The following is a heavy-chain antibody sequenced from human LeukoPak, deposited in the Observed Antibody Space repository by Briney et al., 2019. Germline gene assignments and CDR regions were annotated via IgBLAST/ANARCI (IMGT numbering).Heavy chain of an antibody. CDR1: GFTFSSYA. Sequence: GGSLRLSCAASGFTFSSYAMSLVLQAPGKGLEWVSAISGSGGSTYYADSVKGRFTISRDNSKNTLYLQMNSLRAEDTAVYYCAKAQQWLVGYYFDYWGQGTLVTVSS. D-gene: IGHD6-19*01. CDR3: AKAQQWLVGYYFDY. J-gene: IGHJ4*02. V-gene: IGHV3-23*01. CDR2: ISGSGGST.